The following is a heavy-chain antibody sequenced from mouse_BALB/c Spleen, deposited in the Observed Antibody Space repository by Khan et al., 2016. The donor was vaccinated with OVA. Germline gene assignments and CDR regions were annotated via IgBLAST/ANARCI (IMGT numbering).Heavy chain of an antibody. J-gene: IGHJ3*01. CDR3: ARKDYDDYDPFPY. D-gene: IGHD2-4*01. CDR2: ISYSGNT. Sequence: EVQLVESGPGLVKPSQSLSLTCTVTGYSITSEFAWNWIRQFPGNKLEWMGYISYSGNTRYNPSLKSLISITRDTYRNQFFLQLKSGTTEDTAPEYCARKDYDDYDPFPYWGQGTLVTVSA. CDR1: GYSITSEFA. V-gene: IGHV3-2*02.